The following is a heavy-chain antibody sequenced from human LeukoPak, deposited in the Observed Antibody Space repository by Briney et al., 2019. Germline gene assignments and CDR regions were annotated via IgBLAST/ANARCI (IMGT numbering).Heavy chain of an antibody. Sequence: GSLRLSCAASGFPFSNYVMSWVRQAPGKGLEWVSGISGSGDSTYYADSVKGRFTISRDNSKNTLYLQMNSLRVEDTATYYCAKVRAPSGWFNSDYWGQGTLVTVSS. D-gene: IGHD6-19*01. CDR2: ISGSGDST. V-gene: IGHV3-23*01. CDR3: AKVRAPSGWFNSDY. J-gene: IGHJ4*02. CDR1: GFPFSNYV.